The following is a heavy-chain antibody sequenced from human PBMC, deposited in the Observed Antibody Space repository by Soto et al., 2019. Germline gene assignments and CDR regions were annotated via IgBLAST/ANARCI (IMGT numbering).Heavy chain of an antibody. CDR2: ISSSSSTI. Sequence: PGGSLRLSCAASGFTFSSYSMNWVRQAPGKGLEWVSYISSSSSTIYYADSVKGRFTISRDNAKNSLYLQMNSLRAEDTAVYYCARDVELWEWELRPAAFDIWGQGTMVTVSS. J-gene: IGHJ3*02. CDR3: ARDVELWEWELRPAAFDI. V-gene: IGHV3-48*01. D-gene: IGHD1-26*01. CDR1: GFTFSSYS.